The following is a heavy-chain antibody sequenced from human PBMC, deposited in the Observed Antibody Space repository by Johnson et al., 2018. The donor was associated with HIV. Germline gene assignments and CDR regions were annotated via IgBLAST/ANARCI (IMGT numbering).Heavy chain of an antibody. J-gene: IGHJ3*02. D-gene: IGHD1-26*01. V-gene: IGHV3-20*04. CDR3: AKTQWELLGVGAFDI. Sequence: VQLVESGGGVVRPGGSLRLSCAASGFTFDDYGMSWVRQAPGKGLEWVSGINWNGGSTYYADSVKGRFTISRDNSKNTLYLQMNSLRAEDTAVYYCAKTQWELLGVGAFDIWGQGTMVTVSS. CDR2: INWNGGST. CDR1: GFTFDDYG.